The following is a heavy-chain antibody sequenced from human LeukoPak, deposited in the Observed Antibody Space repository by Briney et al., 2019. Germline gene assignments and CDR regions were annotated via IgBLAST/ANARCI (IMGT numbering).Heavy chain of an antibody. Sequence: PSETLSLTCTVSGGSISSGGYYWRWIRQHPGKGLEWIGYFYYTGTTNYNPSLKSRVTISVDTSKNQFSLKVNSVTAADTGVYYCASKSTDHGELRFDYWGQGTLVTVSS. D-gene: IGHD4-17*01. J-gene: IGHJ4*02. CDR1: GGSISSGGYY. V-gene: IGHV4-61*08. CDR2: FYYTGTT. CDR3: ASKSTDHGELRFDY.